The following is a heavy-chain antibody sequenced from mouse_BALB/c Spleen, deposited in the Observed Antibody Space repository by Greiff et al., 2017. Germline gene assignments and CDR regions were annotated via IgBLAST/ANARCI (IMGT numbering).Heavy chain of an antibody. Sequence: EVKLVESGGGLVKPGGSLKLSCAASGFTFSDYYMYWVRQTPEKRLEWVATISDGGSYTYYPDSVKGRFTISRDNAKNNLYLQMSSLKSEDTAMYYCAGEDYDRYAMDYWGQGTSVTVSA. V-gene: IGHV5-4*02. CDR2: ISDGGSYT. CDR1: GFTFSDYY. D-gene: IGHD1-1*01. CDR3: AGEDYDRYAMDY. J-gene: IGHJ4*01.